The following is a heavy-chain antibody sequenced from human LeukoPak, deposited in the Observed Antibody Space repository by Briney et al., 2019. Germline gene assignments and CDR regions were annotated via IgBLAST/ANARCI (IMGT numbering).Heavy chain of an antibody. V-gene: IGHV1-69*13. J-gene: IGHJ4*02. CDR1: GGTFSSYA. D-gene: IGHD4-11*01. CDR2: ITPIFGTA. CDR3: ARFLDYRFDY. Sequence: GASVKVSCKASGGTFSSYAISWVRQAPGQGLEWMGGITPIFGTANYAQKFQGRVTITADESTSTAYMELSSLRSEDTAVYYCARFLDYRFDYWGQGTLVTVAS.